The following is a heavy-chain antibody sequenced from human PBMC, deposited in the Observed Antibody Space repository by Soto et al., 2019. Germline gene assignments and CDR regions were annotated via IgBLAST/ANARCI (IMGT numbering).Heavy chain of an antibody. Sequence: PGGSLRLSCAASGFTFSNAWMHWVRQAPGKGLEWVGRIKSNAQGGTTDYAAPVKGRFTISRDDAENTLYLQMNSLKIEDTAVYYCAKAVRGLINYYYYLVDVWGQGTTVTVSS. V-gene: IGHV3-15*07. CDR2: IKSNAQGGTT. CDR1: GFTFSNAW. CDR3: AKAVRGLINYYYYLVDV. J-gene: IGHJ6*02. D-gene: IGHD3-10*01.